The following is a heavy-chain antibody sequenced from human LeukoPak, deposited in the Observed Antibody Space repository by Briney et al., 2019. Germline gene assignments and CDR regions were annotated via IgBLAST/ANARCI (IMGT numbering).Heavy chain of an antibody. J-gene: IGHJ5*02. V-gene: IGHV3-30*04. CDR1: GFTFSSYA. CDR3: ARDAAYSSSWYWFDP. D-gene: IGHD6-13*01. CDR2: ISYDGSNK. Sequence: GGSLRLSCAASGFTFSSYAMHWVRQAPGKGLEWVAVISYDGSNKKYGDSVKGRFTISRDNSKNTLYLQMNSLRAEDTAVYYCARDAAYSSSWYWFDPWGQGTLVTVSS.